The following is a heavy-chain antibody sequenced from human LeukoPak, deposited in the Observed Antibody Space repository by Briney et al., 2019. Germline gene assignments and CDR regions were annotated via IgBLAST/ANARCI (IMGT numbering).Heavy chain of an antibody. CDR2: ISSSGSTI. CDR1: GFTFSSYE. D-gene: IGHD2-2*01. CDR3: AREPAAGLYYYSMDV. J-gene: IGHJ6*02. V-gene: IGHV3-48*03. Sequence: GGSLRLSCAASGFTFSSYEMNWVRQAPGKGLEWVSYISSSGSTIYYADSVKGRFTISRDNAKNSLYLQMNSLRAEDTAVYYCAREPAAGLYYYSMDVWGQGTTVTVSS.